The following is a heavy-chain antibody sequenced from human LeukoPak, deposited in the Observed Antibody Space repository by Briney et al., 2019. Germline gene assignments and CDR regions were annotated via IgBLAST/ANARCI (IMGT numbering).Heavy chain of an antibody. CDR2: INPNSGGT. CDR3: ARGEGDSSSCPLNY. J-gene: IGHJ4*02. D-gene: IGHD6-13*01. CDR1: GYIFTGYY. Sequence: ASVKVSCKASGYIFTGYYMHWVRQAPGQGLEWMGWINPNSGGTKYAQQFQGRVTMTRDTSISTAYMELSRLTSDDTAVYYCARGEGDSSSCPLNYWGQGTLVPVSS. V-gene: IGHV1-2*02.